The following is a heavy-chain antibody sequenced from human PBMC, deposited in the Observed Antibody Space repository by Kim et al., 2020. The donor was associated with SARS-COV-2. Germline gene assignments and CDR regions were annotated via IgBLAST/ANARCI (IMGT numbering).Heavy chain of an antibody. Sequence: SETLSLTCAFDGVSFSGYHWSWVRQAPGMGLEWLVEVNPSGSTSYDPSLNSRLTITVDTSRSRFSLSLNSVTAADSAVYYCRVWLDETRGDYWGQGTLVTVSS. CDR3: RVWLDETRGDY. D-gene: IGHD3-22*01. V-gene: IGHV4-34*01. CDR2: VNPSGST. J-gene: IGHJ4*02. CDR1: GVSFSGYH.